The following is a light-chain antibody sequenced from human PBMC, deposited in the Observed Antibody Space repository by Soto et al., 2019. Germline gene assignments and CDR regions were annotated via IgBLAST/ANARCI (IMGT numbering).Light chain of an antibody. CDR2: DNN. CDR3: GTWDSSLRAGV. J-gene: IGLJ2*01. V-gene: IGLV1-51*01. Sequence: QSVLTQPPSVSAAPGQKVSISCSGSSSNIGNNYVSWYQQLPGTAPKLLIYDNNKRPSGIPDPFSGSKSGTSATLDITGLQTGHESDYYDGTWDSSLRAGVFGGGTKLTVL. CDR1: SSNIGNNY.